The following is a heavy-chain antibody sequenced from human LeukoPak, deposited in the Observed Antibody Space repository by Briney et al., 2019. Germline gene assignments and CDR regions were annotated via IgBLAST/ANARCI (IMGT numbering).Heavy chain of an antibody. D-gene: IGHD1-1*01. J-gene: IGHJ4*02. CDR2: VSYDGSNK. Sequence: GGSLSLSCAASGFTFGNYGMPWARQAPGKGLEWGAVVSYDGSNKYYADSVKGRFTISRDNSKNTLSLQMSSLRAEGTAVYYCAKAETMTQRGYFDYWGQGTLVTVSS. CDR3: AKAETMTQRGYFDY. CDR1: GFTFGNYG. V-gene: IGHV3-30*18.